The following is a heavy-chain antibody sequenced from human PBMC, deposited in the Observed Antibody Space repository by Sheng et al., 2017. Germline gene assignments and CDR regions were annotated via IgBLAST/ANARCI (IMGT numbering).Heavy chain of an antibody. CDR3: ARVNGIAARPRIDY. Sequence: QVQLQQWGAGLLKPSETLSLTCAVYGGSFSGYYWSWIRQPPGKGLEWIGEINHSGSTNYNPSLKSRVTISVDTSKNQFSLKLSSVTAADTAVYYCARVNGIAARPRIDYWGQGTLVTVSS. D-gene: IGHD6-6*01. J-gene: IGHJ4*02. V-gene: IGHV4-34*01. CDR2: INHSGST. CDR1: GGSFSGYY.